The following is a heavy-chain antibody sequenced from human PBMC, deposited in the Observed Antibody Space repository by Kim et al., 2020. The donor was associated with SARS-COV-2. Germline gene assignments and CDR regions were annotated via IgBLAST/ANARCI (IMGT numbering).Heavy chain of an antibody. D-gene: IGHD6-19*01. Sequence: GGSLRLSCAASGFTFSSYDMHWVRQATGKGLEWVSAIGTAGDTYYPGSVKGRFTISRENAKNSLYLQMNSLRAGDTAVYYCARVRYSSGWYAAGDWYFDLWGRRTLVTVSS. V-gene: IGHV3-13*01. CDR2: IGTAGDT. J-gene: IGHJ2*01. CDR1: GFTFSSYD. CDR3: ARVRYSSGWYAAGDWYFDL.